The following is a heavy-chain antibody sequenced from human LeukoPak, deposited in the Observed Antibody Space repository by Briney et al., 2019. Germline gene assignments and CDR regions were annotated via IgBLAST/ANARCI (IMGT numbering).Heavy chain of an antibody. V-gene: IGHV3-73*01. CDR1: GFSFSVST. D-gene: IGHD2-2*01. Sequence: PGGSLRLSCAASGFSFSVSTIHWVRQASGKGLEWVGRIRSRANSYSTAYGASVQGRFTISRDDSNNTAYLVMNSLKPEDTAVYYCSRLLIPSAVYDDLWGLGTLVTVSS. CDR2: IRSRANSYST. J-gene: IGHJ5*02. CDR3: SRLLIPSAVYDDL.